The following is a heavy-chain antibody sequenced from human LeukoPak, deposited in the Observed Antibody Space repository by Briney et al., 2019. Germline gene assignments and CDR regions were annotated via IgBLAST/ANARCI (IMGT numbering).Heavy chain of an antibody. V-gene: IGHV4-4*07. J-gene: IGHJ6*03. CDR1: GGSISSYY. CDR3: ARVSNYYDRSGPTGYYYYYMDV. D-gene: IGHD3-22*01. CDR2: IYTSGST. Sequence: PSETLSLTCTVSGGSISSYYWSWIRQPAGKGLEWIGRIYTSGSTNYNPSLKSRVTMSVDTSKNQFSLKLSSVTAADTAVYYCARVSNYYDRSGPTGYYYYYMDVWGKGTTVTVSS.